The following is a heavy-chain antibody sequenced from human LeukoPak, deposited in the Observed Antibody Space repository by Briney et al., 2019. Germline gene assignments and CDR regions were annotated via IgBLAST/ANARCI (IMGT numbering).Heavy chain of an antibody. D-gene: IGHD5-18*01. Sequence: KPSETLSLTCAVYGVSFSGYYWSWIRQPPGKGLEWIGEINHSGGTNYNPSLKSRVTISVDTSKNQFSLKLSSVTAADTAVYYCARSNHRTGYSYGPFDYWGQGTLVTVSS. V-gene: IGHV4-34*01. CDR1: GVSFSGYY. J-gene: IGHJ4*02. CDR3: ARSNHRTGYSYGPFDY. CDR2: INHSGGT.